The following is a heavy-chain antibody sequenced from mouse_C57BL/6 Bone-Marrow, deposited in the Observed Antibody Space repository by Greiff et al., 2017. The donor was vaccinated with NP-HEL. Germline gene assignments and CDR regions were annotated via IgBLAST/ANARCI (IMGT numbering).Heavy chain of an antibody. Sequence: EAGGGLVQPNGSLKLSCAASGFSFNTYAMHWVRQAPGKGLEWVARIRSKSNNYATYYADSVKDRFTISRDDSESMLYLQMNNLKTEDTAMYYCVGPYAMDYWGKGTPVTVSS. V-gene: IGHV10-1*01. J-gene: IGHJ4*01. CDR2: IRSKSNNYAT. CDR3: VGPYAMDY. CDR1: GFSFNTYA.